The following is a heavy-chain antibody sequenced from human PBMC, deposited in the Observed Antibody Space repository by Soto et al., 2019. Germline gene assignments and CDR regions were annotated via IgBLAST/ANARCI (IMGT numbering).Heavy chain of an antibody. J-gene: IGHJ4*02. CDR3: AQNSGWYHSFDY. V-gene: IGHV3-23*01. CDR1: GFTFSSYT. Sequence: GSLRLSCAASGFTFSSYTMSWVRQAPGKGPEWVSSTSGSGGSTYYADSVKGQFTISRDNSKNTLYLQMNSLRAEDTAVYYCAQNSGWYHSFDYWGQGTLVTVSS. CDR2: TSGSGGST. D-gene: IGHD6-19*01.